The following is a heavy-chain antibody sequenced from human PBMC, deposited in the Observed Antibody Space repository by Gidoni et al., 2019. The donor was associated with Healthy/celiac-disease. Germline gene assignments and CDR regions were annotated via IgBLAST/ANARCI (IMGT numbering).Heavy chain of an antibody. CDR2: ISGSGGST. CDR1: GFTFSSYA. J-gene: IGHJ4*02. Sequence: EVQLVESGGGLVQPGGSLRLFCSASGFTFSSYAMSWVRQAPGKGLEWVSAISGSGGSTYYADSVKGRFTISRDNSKNTLYLQMNSLRAEDTAVYYCAKLPHGGPVTHPFDYWGQGTLVTVSS. CDR3: AKLPHGGPVTHPFDY. D-gene: IGHD4-17*01. V-gene: IGHV3-23*04.